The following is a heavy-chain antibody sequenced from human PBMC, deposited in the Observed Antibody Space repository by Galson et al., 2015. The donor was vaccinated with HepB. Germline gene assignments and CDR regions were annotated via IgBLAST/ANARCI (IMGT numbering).Heavy chain of an antibody. CDR2: INPNSGGT. J-gene: IGHJ6*03. CDR1: GYTFTGYY. CDR3: ASSAIFGVVTMDV. V-gene: IGHV1-2*06. D-gene: IGHD3-3*01. Sequence: SVKVSCKASGYTFTGYYMHWVRQAPGQGLEWMGRINPNSGGTNYAQKFQGRVTMTRDTSISTAYMELSRLRSDDTAVYYCASSAIFGVVTMDVWGKGTTVTVSS.